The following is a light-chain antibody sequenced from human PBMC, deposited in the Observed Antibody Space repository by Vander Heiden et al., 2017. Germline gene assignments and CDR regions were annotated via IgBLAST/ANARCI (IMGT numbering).Light chain of an antibody. CDR1: QCVSNL. V-gene: IGKV3-11*01. CDR3: QQRDNWPRT. J-gene: IGKJ1*01. CDR2: DAS. Sequence: EIVLTQSPATLSLSPGERATLSCRASQCVSNLLAWYQQKPGQPPRLLIYDASNRATGIPARFSGSESGTDFTLTINSLEPEDSAVYYCQQRDNWPRTFGQGTKVEIK.